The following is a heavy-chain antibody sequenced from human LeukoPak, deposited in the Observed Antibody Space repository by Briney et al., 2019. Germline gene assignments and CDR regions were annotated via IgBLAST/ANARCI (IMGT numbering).Heavy chain of an antibody. CDR2: ISSSSSYI. Sequence: GGSLRLSCAASGFTFSSYSMNWVRQAPGKGLECVSSISSSSSYIYYADSVKGRFTISRDNAKNSLYLQMNSLRAEDTAVYYCARDLNYYDSSGYYQSGTYYGMDVWGQGTTVTVSS. V-gene: IGHV3-21*01. CDR1: GFTFSSYS. D-gene: IGHD3-22*01. J-gene: IGHJ6*02. CDR3: ARDLNYYDSSGYYQSGTYYGMDV.